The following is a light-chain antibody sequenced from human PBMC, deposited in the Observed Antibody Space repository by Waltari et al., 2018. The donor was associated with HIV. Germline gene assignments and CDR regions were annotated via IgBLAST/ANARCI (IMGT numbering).Light chain of an antibody. CDR1: VLAKTY. CDR2: KDT. V-gene: IGLV3-27*01. J-gene: IGLJ3*02. Sequence: SYKLTQPSSVSASPEHTPRITCQGDVLAKTYTRWFQQKPGPAPVLECYKDTERPSGIPERFSGSSSGTTVTLTISGAQGEDEAEYYCYSAADNTCVFGGGTKLTVL. CDR3: YSAADNTCV.